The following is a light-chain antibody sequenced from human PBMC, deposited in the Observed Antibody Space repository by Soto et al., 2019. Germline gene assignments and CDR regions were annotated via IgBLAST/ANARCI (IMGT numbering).Light chain of an antibody. CDR2: GAS. CDR3: QQYGNSPFT. J-gene: IGKJ5*01. CDR1: QSISSTS. Sequence: ESVYMQCGRTMSLSLGSRDPLSCMASQSISSTSLAWYQQKPGQAPRLLIYGASTRATGIPDRFSGSESGTDFTLTISRLEPEDFVVYYCQQYGNSPFTFGQGTQLDIK. V-gene: IGKV3-20*01.